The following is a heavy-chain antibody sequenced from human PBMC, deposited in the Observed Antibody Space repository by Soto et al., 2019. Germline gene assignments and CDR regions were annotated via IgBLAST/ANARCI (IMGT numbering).Heavy chain of an antibody. CDR3: ARDLLSYPLHY. CDR1: GGSVSSGSYY. D-gene: IGHD5-18*01. CDR2: IYYSGST. V-gene: IGHV4-61*01. J-gene: IGHJ4*02. Sequence: PSETLSLTCTVSGGSVSSGSYYWSWIRQPPGKGLEWIGYIYYSGSTNYNLSLKSRVTISVDTSKNQFSLKLSSVTAADTAVYYCARDLLSYPLHYWGQGTLVTVSS.